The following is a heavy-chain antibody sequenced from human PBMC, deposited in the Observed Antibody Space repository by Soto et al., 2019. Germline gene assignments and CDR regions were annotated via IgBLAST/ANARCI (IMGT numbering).Heavy chain of an antibody. CDR1: GFTFSSHG. Sequence: QVQLVESGGGVVQPGTSLRLSCAASGFTFSSHGMHWVRQAPGKGLEWVAVISYDESDKYYADSVKGRFIISRDNSKNTVYLQMNSLRAEDTAVYYCAKDMSGVGPYCSGDNCFSAFDYWGQGSLVTVSS. CDR3: AKDMSGVGPYCSGDNCFSAFDY. V-gene: IGHV3-30*18. D-gene: IGHD2-15*01. CDR2: ISYDESDK. J-gene: IGHJ4*02.